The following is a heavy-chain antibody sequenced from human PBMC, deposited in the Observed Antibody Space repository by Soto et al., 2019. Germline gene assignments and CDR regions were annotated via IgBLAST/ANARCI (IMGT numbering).Heavy chain of an antibody. Sequence: EVQLVESGEGLFQPGGSLKLSGAASGLTFSTYALNWVPQAPGKGLRGVSYISSSSSTIYYADSVKGRFTISRDNAKNSLYLQMNSLRAEDTAVYYCARANYYGSPGDFDYWGQGTLVTVSS. J-gene: IGHJ4*02. CDR2: ISSSSSTI. CDR1: GLTFSTYA. V-gene: IGHV3-48*01. CDR3: ARANYYGSPGDFDY. D-gene: IGHD3-10*01.